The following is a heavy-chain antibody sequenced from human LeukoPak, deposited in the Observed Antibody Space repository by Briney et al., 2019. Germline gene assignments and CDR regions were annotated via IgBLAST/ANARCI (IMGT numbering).Heavy chain of an antibody. CDR2: VYPGDSDT. D-gene: IGHD3-22*01. Sequence: GESLKISCKGSGYSFTSYWIGWVRQMPGKGLEWMGIVYPGDSDTRHSPSFQGQVTISADKSISTAYLQWSSLKASDTAMYYCARLGYDSSGYYYHYYYYYMDVWGKGTTVTVSS. CDR3: ARLGYDSSGYYYHYYYYYMDV. J-gene: IGHJ6*03. V-gene: IGHV5-51*01. CDR1: GYSFTSYW.